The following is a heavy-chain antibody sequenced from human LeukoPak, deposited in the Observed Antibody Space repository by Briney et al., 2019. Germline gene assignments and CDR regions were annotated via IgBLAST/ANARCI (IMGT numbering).Heavy chain of an antibody. CDR2: ISGSGGST. Sequence: ETLSLTCAVYGGSFSGYYWSWVRQTPGKGLEWVSAISGSGGSTYYADSVKGRFTISRDNSKNTLYLQMNSLRAEDTAVYYCAKGTAVVTIHYFDSWGQGTLVTVSS. J-gene: IGHJ4*02. V-gene: IGHV3-23*01. CDR1: GGSFSGYY. D-gene: IGHD4-23*01. CDR3: AKGTAVVTIHYFDS.